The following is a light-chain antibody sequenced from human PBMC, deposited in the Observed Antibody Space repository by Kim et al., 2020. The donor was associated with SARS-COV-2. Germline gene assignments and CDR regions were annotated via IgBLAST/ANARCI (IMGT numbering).Light chain of an antibody. V-gene: IGKV1-17*01. Sequence: VSVGDRVTIPCRASQDIGNDLGLYQQNPGRAPKRLIYGASNLQSGVPSRFSGSGSETEFTLTINSLQPEDFAIYFCLQHRTYPITFGQGTRLEIK. J-gene: IGKJ5*01. CDR2: GAS. CDR3: LQHRTYPIT. CDR1: QDIGND.